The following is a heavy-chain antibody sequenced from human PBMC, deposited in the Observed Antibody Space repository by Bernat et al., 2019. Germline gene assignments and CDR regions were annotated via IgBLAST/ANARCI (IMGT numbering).Heavy chain of an antibody. CDR1: GFTFGSYA. V-gene: IGHV3-23*04. CDR3: AKHDVGMFRGPFDF. CDR2: IGAGGSSR. Sequence: EVQLVESGGGLVQPGGSLRLSCAASGFTFGSYAMSWVRQAPGKGLEWVSAIGAGGSSRFYADSVKGRFTISRDNSKSTLYLQMNSLRADDTAVYYCAKHDVGMFRGPFDFWGQGTLVTVSS. D-gene: IGHD3-10*01. J-gene: IGHJ4*02.